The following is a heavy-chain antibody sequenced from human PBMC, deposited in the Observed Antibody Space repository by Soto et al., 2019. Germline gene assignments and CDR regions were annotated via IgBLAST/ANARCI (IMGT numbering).Heavy chain of an antibody. J-gene: IGHJ5*02. D-gene: IGHD3-22*01. CDR3: TRDPRNYYDSIGYANWFDP. CDR1: GFTFSGSA. Sequence: EVQLVESGGGLVQPGGSLKLSCAASGFTFSGSATHWVRQASGKGLEWVGRIRSKTNSYATAYAASVKGRFTISTEDSKDTAHLQMSSLKTEDTAVYYCTRDPRNYYDSIGYANWFDPWGQGTLVTVSS. V-gene: IGHV3-73*02. CDR2: IRSKTNSYAT.